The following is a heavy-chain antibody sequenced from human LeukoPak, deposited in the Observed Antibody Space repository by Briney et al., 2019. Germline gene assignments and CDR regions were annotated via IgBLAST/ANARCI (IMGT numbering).Heavy chain of an antibody. CDR2: ISAYNGNT. V-gene: IGHV1-18*01. J-gene: IGHJ4*02. Sequence: ASVKVSCKASGYTFTSYGISWVRQAPGRGLEWMGWISAYNGNTNYAQKLQGRVTMTTDTSTSTAYMELRSLRSDDTAVYCCAREYCSSTSCYGVDYWGQGTLVTVSS. CDR3: AREYCSSTSCYGVDY. CDR1: GYTFTSYG. D-gene: IGHD2-2*01.